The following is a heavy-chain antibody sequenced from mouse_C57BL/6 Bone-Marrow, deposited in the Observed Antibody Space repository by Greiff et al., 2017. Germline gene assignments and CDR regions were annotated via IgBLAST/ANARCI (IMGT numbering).Heavy chain of an antibody. D-gene: IGHD2-1*01. V-gene: IGHV3-1*01. CDR2: ISYSGST. CDR3: ARDIYYGNSAWFAY. J-gene: IGHJ3*01. CDR1: GYSITSGYD. Sequence: EVQLQESGPGMVQPSQSLSLTCTVTGYSITSGYDWHWIRHFPGNKLEWMGYISYSGSTNYHPSLTRRISITHDTSKNHFFLKVNSVTTEDTATYYCARDIYYGNSAWFAYWGQETLVTVSA.